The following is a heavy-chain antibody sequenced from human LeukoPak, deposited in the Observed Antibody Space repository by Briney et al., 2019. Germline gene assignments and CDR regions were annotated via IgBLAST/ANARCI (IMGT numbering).Heavy chain of an antibody. CDR2: IYSGGST. CDR1: GFTVSSNY. V-gene: IGHV3-66*02. J-gene: IGHJ4*02. CDR3: ARDGIRVVGSGSYYSH. Sequence: GGSLRLSCAASGFTVSSNYMSWVRQAPGKGLEWVSVIYSGGSTYYADSVKGRFTISRDNSKNTLYLQMNSLRAEDTAVYYCARDGIRVVGSGSYYSHWGQGTLVTVSS. D-gene: IGHD3-10*01.